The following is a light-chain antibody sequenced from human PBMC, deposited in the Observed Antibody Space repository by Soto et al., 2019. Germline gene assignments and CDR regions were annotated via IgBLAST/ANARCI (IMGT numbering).Light chain of an antibody. CDR3: QQYYSSPWT. Sequence: EIVLTHSPGTLSLSPGERATLSCGASQSISSSYLAWYQQKPGQAPRLLIYGASSRATGTPDRFSGSGSGTDFTLTISRLEPEDFAVYYCQQYYSSPWTFGLGTKVDIK. J-gene: IGKJ1*01. CDR1: QSISSSY. CDR2: GAS. V-gene: IGKV3-20*01.